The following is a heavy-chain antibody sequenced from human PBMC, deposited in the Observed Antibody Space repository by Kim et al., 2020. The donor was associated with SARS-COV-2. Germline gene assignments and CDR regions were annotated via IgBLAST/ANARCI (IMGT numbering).Heavy chain of an antibody. V-gene: IGHV4-61*01. CDR2: IYYSGST. D-gene: IGHD3-9*01. Sequence: SETLSLTCTVSGGSVSSGSYYWSWIRQPPGKGLEWIGYIYYSGSTNYNPSLKSRVTISVDTSKNQFSLKLSSVTAADTAVYYCARDPYDILTGSWYYYGMDVRGQGTTVTVSS. CDR1: GGSVSSGSYY. J-gene: IGHJ6*02. CDR3: ARDPYDILTGSWYYYGMDV.